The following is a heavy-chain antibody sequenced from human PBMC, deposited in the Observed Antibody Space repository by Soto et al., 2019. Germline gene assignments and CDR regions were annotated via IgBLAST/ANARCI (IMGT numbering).Heavy chain of an antibody. V-gene: IGHV1-69*12. Sequence: QVQLVQSGAEVKKPGSSVKVSCKASGGTFSSYAISWVRQAPGQGLEWMGGIIPIFGTANYAQKIQGRVTITADESTSTAYLELSSQRSEDTAVYYCARDLTPNYSNYPPRYYYYYGMDVWGQGTTVTVSS. J-gene: IGHJ6*02. CDR3: ARDLTPNYSNYPPRYYYYYGMDV. CDR2: IIPIFGTA. D-gene: IGHD4-4*01. CDR1: GGTFSSYA.